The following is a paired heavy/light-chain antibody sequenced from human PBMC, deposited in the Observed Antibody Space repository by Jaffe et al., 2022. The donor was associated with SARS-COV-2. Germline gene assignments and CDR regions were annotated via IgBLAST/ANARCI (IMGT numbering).Light chain of an antibody. CDR3: SSYSSDSAPLL. V-gene: IGLV2-14*01. CDR2: EVS. CDR1: SSDVGGYNY. J-gene: IGLJ2*01. Sequence: QSALTQPASVSGSPGQPITISCTGTSSDVGGYNYVSWYQQHPGKAPKLMIFEVSNRPSGVSNRFSGSKSGNTASLTISGLQAEDEADYYCSSYSSDSAPLLFGGGTKLTVL.
Heavy chain of an antibody. Sequence: QLQLQESGSGLVQPSQTLSLTCAASDDSISSGNYSWGWIRQSPGKGLEWIAYIYHSGSTYYNPSLESRLAISVARSKNQFSLRLRSVTAADTAVYYCARRFCSGDSCHDAFDIWGQGTMVIVSS. J-gene: IGHJ3*02. V-gene: IGHV4-30-2*06. CDR1: DDSISSGNYS. CDR2: IYHSGST. D-gene: IGHD2-15*01. CDR3: ARRFCSGDSCHDAFDI.